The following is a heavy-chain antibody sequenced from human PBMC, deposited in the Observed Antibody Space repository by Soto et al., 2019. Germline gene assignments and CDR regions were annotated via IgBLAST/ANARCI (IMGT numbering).Heavy chain of an antibody. CDR3: ATLPTVAGYDY. CDR1: GGTFSSYG. CDR2: ISAYNGNT. J-gene: IGHJ4*02. D-gene: IGHD6-19*01. V-gene: IGHV1-18*01. Sequence: ASVKVSCKASGGTFSSYGISWVRQAPGQGLEWMGWISAYNGNTNYAQKLQGRVTMTTDTSTSTAYMELRSLRSDDTAVYYCATLPTVAGYDYWGQGTPVTVSS.